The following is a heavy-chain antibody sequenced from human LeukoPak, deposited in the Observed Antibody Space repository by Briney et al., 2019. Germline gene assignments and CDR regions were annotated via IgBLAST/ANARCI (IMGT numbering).Heavy chain of an antibody. CDR2: INPRGGRT. CDR3: ARDQTDCSRTNCYNLHYGMDV. Sequence: GASVKVSCKASGYTFTSYYMHWVRQAPGQGLEWMGIINPRGGRTSYAEKFQDRVTMTRDTSTSIVYMELSSLRSEETAVYYCARDQTDCSRTNCYNLHYGMDVWGQGSTVTVSS. J-gene: IGHJ6*02. D-gene: IGHD2-2*02. CDR1: GYTFTSYY. V-gene: IGHV1-46*01.